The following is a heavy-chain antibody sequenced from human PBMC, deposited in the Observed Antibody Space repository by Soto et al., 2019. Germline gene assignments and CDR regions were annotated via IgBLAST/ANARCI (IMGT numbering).Heavy chain of an antibody. J-gene: IGHJ4*02. Sequence: QVLLVQSGAEVKKPGASVKVSCKASGYTFNSYGVSWVRXXPXQXXXXMGWISAYNGNTKYSQNLQGRVTMTIDTTTSSAYLEVRSLRSDDTAIYYCARYFWSGQLPFYFDQWGQGTLVTVSS. CDR1: GYTFNSYG. D-gene: IGHD3-3*01. V-gene: IGHV1-18*01. CDR2: ISAYNGNT. CDR3: ARYFWSGQLPFYFDQ.